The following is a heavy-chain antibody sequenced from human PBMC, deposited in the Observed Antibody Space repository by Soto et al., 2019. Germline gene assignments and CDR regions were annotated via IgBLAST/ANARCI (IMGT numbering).Heavy chain of an antibody. J-gene: IGHJ4*02. V-gene: IGHV3-74*01. CDR1: GFTFSSYW. Sequence: EVQLVESGGGLVQPGGSLRLSCVASGFTFSSYWMHWVRQAPGKGLVWVSRINSDGSSTSYADSVKGRFTISRDNAKNTLYLQMNSLRAEDTAVYYCARDRRYYGSGSYVDYWGQGTLVTVSS. D-gene: IGHD3-10*01. CDR2: INSDGSST. CDR3: ARDRRYYGSGSYVDY.